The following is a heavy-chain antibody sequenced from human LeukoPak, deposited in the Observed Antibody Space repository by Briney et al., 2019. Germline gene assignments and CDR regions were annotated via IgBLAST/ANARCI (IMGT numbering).Heavy chain of an antibody. CDR2: IYYSGST. CDR3: GVTANGAFDI. Sequence: SETLSLTCTVSGGSISSSSYYWGWIRQPSGKGLEWIGSIYYSGSTYYNPSLKSRVTISVDTSKNQFSLKLSSVTAADTAVYYAGVTANGAFDIWGQGTMVTVSS. CDR1: GGSISSSSYY. D-gene: IGHD4-23*01. V-gene: IGHV4-39*01. J-gene: IGHJ3*02.